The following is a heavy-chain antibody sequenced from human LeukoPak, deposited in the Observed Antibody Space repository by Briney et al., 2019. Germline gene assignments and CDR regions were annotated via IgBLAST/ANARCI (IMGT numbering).Heavy chain of an antibody. CDR1: GGTFSSYA. D-gene: IGHD3-22*01. J-gene: IGHJ4*02. CDR2: IIPIFDTA. Sequence: GASVKVSCKASGGTFSSYAINWMRQAPGQGLEWMGGIIPIFDTANIAQNFQGRVTIAADDSTSIAYMDLSSLRFEDTAVYYCASYDSGNYNFDNWGQGTLVTVSS. V-gene: IGHV1-69*13. CDR3: ASYDSGNYNFDN.